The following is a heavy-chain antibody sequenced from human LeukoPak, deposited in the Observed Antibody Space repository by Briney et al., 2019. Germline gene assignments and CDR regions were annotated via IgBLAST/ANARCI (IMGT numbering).Heavy chain of an antibody. V-gene: IGHV3-23*01. J-gene: IGHJ4*02. D-gene: IGHD5-12*01. CDR2: ISGSSYNT. CDR3: AKGHLSDYSGYPDH. CDR1: GFTFSNYA. Sequence: GGSLRLSCAASGFTFSNYAISWVRQAPGKGLEWVSAISGSSYNTYYADSMKGRFTISRDNSKNTVYLEMISLRAEDTAVYYCAKGHLSDYSGYPDHWGQGTLVTVSS.